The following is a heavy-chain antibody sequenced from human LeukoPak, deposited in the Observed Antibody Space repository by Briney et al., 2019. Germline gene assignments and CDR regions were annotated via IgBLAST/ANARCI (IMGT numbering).Heavy chain of an antibody. CDR2: IYYSGST. Sequence: SETLSLTCTVSGGSISSSSYSWGWIRQPPGKGLEWIGSIYYSGSTYYNPSLKSRVTISVDTSKNQFSLKLSSVTAADTAVYYCARAGGTNFIDYWGQGTLVTVSS. CDR1: GGSISSSSYS. CDR3: ARAGGTNFIDY. V-gene: IGHV4-39*01. J-gene: IGHJ4*02. D-gene: IGHD2-8*01.